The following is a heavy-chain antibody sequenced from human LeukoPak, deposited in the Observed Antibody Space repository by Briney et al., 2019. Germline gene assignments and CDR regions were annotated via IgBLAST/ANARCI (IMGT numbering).Heavy chain of an antibody. Sequence: GGSLRLSCAASGFTFSTYTMSWVRQAPGKGLEWVSTIRSSGSGTYYADSVKGRFTISRDDSRNTLYLQMNSLRAEDTAVYYCAKDMIVLGFASDFDYWGQGTLVTVSS. D-gene: IGHD3-22*01. J-gene: IGHJ4*02. CDR3: AKDMIVLGFASDFDY. V-gene: IGHV3-23*01. CDR1: GFTFSTYT. CDR2: IRSSGSGT.